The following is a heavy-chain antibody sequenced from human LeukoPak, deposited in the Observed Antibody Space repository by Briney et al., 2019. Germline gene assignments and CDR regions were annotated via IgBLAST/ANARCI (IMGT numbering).Heavy chain of an antibody. CDR2: INPSGGST. D-gene: IGHD5-18*01. CDR3: ARIPLDGYSYGVNYYYGMDV. V-gene: IGHV1-46*01. J-gene: IGHJ6*02. Sequence: EASVKVSCKASGYTFTGYYMHWVRQAPGQGLEWMGIINPSGGSTSYAQKFQGRVTMTRDTSTSTVYMELSSLRSEDTAVYYCARIPLDGYSYGVNYYYGMDVWGQGTTVTVSS. CDR1: GYTFTGYY.